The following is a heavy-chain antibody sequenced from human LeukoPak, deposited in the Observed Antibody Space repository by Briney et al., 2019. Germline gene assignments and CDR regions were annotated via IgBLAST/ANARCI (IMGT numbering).Heavy chain of an antibody. J-gene: IGHJ4*02. CDR1: GGSISSGSYY. V-gene: IGHV4-61*02. D-gene: IGHD2-15*01. Sequence: PSETLSLTCTVSGGSISSGSYYCSWIRQPAGKGLEWIGRIYTSGLTNYNPSLKSRVTISVDKSKNQFSLKLSSVTAADTAVYYCARARGQRRGFLFAVFPATTHLDYWGQGTLVIVSS. CDR2: IYTSGLT. CDR3: ARARGQRRGFLFAVFPATTHLDY.